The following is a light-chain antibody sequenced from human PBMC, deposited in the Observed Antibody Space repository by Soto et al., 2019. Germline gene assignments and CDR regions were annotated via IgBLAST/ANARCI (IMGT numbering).Light chain of an antibody. V-gene: IGLV2-23*01. CDR3: CSFARSSTFYV. J-gene: IGLJ1*01. CDR2: EGD. Sequence: QSALTQPASVSGSPGQSITISCSGTSSDVGSSNLVSWYQQCPGKAPKLIIFEGDRRPSGVSGRFSGSKSGNTASLTISGLQAEDEADYYCCSFARSSTFYVCGTGTKLTVL. CDR1: SSDVGSSNL.